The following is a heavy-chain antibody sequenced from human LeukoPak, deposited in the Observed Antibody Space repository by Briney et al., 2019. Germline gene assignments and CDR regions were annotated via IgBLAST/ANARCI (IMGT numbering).Heavy chain of an antibody. CDR1: GGSFSGYY. Sequence: SETLSLTCAVYGGSFSGYYWSWIRQPPGKGLEWIGEINHSGSTNYNPSLKSRVTISVDTSKSQFSLKLSSVTAADTAVYYCARGPNWGYSYGADYYYYYGMDVWGQGTTVTVSS. V-gene: IGHV4-34*01. D-gene: IGHD5-18*01. CDR2: INHSGST. CDR3: ARGPNWGYSYGADYYYYYGMDV. J-gene: IGHJ6*02.